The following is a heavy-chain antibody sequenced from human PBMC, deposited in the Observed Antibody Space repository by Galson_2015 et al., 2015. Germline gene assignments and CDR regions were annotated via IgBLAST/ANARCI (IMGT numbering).Heavy chain of an antibody. CDR1: GFTFSSYG. D-gene: IGHD3-16*01. J-gene: IGHJ3*02. V-gene: IGHV3-33*01. CDR3: ARERVFYDYVWGSAFDI. Sequence: SLRLSCAASGFTFSSYGMHWVRQAPGKGLEWVAVIWYDGSNKYYADSVKGRFTISRDNSKNTLYLQMNSLRAEDTAVYYCARERVFYDYVWGSAFDIWGQGTMVTVSS. CDR2: IWYDGSNK.